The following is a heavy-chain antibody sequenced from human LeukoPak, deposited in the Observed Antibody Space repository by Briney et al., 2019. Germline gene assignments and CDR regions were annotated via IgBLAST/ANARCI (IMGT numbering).Heavy chain of an antibody. Sequence: PGGSLRLSCAASGFTFSSYDMHWVRQAPGKGLEWVSAISAAGDTYYLDSVTSRFTISRENAKNSLYLQMNSLRAGDTAVYYCVALGDRIYWGQGTLVTVSS. J-gene: IGHJ4*02. CDR2: ISAAGDT. CDR1: GFTFSSYD. D-gene: IGHD2-21*02. V-gene: IGHV3-13*01. CDR3: VALGDRIY.